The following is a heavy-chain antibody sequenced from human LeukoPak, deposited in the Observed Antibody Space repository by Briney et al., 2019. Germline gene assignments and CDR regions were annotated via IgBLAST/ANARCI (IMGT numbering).Heavy chain of an antibody. CDR3: AKPYLGGGYDTLNWFDP. Sequence: GGSLRLSCAASGFTFSSYGMHWVRQAPGKGLEWVAVIWYDGSNKYYADSVKGRFAISRDNSKNTLYLQMNSLRAEDTAVYYCAKPYLGGGYDTLNWFDPWGQGTLVTVSS. CDR1: GFTFSSYG. CDR2: IWYDGSNK. J-gene: IGHJ5*02. V-gene: IGHV3-33*06. D-gene: IGHD3-22*01.